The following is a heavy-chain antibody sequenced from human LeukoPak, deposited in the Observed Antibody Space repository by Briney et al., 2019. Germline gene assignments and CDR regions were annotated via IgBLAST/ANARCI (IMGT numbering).Heavy chain of an antibody. D-gene: IGHD6-19*01. Sequence: GGSLRLSCAASGFTSSSYGMHWVRQAPGKGLEWVAVIWHDGSNKYYADSVKGRFNISRDNSKNTLYLQMDSLRAEDTAVYYCARVHHLSSGWYYLDYWGQGTLVTVSP. CDR2: IWHDGSNK. V-gene: IGHV3-33*01. CDR3: ARVHHLSSGWYYLDY. CDR1: GFTSSSYG. J-gene: IGHJ4*02.